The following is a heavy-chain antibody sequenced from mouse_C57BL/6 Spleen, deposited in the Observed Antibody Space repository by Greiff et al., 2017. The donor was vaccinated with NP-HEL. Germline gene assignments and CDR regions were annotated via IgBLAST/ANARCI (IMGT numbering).Heavy chain of an antibody. J-gene: IGHJ3*01. CDR1: GYSFTGYY. V-gene: IGHV1-42*01. Sequence: EVKLMESGPELVKPGASVKISCKASGYSFTGYYMNWVKQSPEKSLEWIGEINPSTGGTTYNQKFKAKATLTVDKSSSTAYMQLKSLTSEDSAVYYCASPYDGYYGAWFAYWGQGTLVTVSA. CDR2: INPSTGGT. D-gene: IGHD2-3*01. CDR3: ASPYDGYYGAWFAY.